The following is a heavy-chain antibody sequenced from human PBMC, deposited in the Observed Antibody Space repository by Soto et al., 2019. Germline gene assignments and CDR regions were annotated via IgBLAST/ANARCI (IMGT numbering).Heavy chain of an antibody. D-gene: IGHD6-13*01. CDR2: INAGNGNT. CDR1: GYTFTSYA. CDR3: ARGAGYSSSWYRXYYYYGMDV. J-gene: IGHJ6*02. V-gene: IGHV1-3*01. Sequence: EASVKVSCKASGYTFTSYAMHWVRQAPGQRLEWMGWINAGNGNTKYSQKFQGRVTITRDTSASTAYMELSSLRSEDTAVYYCARGAGYSSSWYRXYYYYGMDVWGQGTTVTVSS.